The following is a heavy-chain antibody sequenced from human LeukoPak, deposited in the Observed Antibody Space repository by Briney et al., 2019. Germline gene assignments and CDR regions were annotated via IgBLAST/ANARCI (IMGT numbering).Heavy chain of an antibody. CDR1: GYSFTSYW. CDR2: IYPGDSDT. D-gene: IGHD4-17*01. Sequence: GESLKISCKGSGYSFTSYWIGWVRQMPGKGLEWMGIIYPGDSDTRYSPSFQGQVTISADKSISTAYLQWSSLKASDTAMYYCARHRAHYGDQPYYYYGMDVWGQGTTVTVSS. CDR3: ARHRAHYGDQPYYYYGMDV. V-gene: IGHV5-51*01. J-gene: IGHJ6*02.